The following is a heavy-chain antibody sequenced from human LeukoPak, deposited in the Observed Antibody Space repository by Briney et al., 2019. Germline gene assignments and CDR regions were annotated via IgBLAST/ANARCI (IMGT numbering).Heavy chain of an antibody. Sequence: GASVKVSCKASGYTFTGYYMHWVRQAPGQGLEWMRWINPNSGGTNYAQKFQGRVTMTRDTSTSTAYMELSRLRSDDTAVYYCARARSLGIHYYFDYWGQGTLVTVSS. V-gene: IGHV1-2*02. CDR1: GYTFTGYY. D-gene: IGHD1-26*01. CDR3: ARARSLGIHYYFDY. J-gene: IGHJ4*02. CDR2: INPNSGGT.